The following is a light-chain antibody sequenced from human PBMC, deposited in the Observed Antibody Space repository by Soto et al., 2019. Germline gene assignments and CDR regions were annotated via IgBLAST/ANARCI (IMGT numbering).Light chain of an antibody. CDR1: SSVSRS. CDR2: DAS. CDR3: QHRGYWPLT. J-gene: IGKJ4*01. Sequence: DNVFSLAPVTLSVTPREGATLSSRASSSVSRSLAWYQQKPGQAPRLVVYDASKRATGIPARFSGSGSGTDFTLTISSLEREDFTLYFCQHRGYWPLTFAGGSKVDIK. V-gene: IGKV3-11*01.